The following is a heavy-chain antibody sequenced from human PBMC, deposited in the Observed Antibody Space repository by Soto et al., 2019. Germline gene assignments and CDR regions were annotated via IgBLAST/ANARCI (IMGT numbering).Heavy chain of an antibody. Sequence: LDTLSLTRRVSHASIISSTYVWAWIRQPPGRGLEWIGSIYYSGSSYSNPSIKSRVTVSVDTSKNQFSLKLSSVTAADTAVYYCARHPSDFWFDPWGQGTLVTVS. D-gene: IGHD2-21*02. V-gene: IGHV4-39*01. CDR2: IYYSGSS. CDR3: ARHPSDFWFDP. J-gene: IGHJ5*02. CDR1: HASIISSTYV.